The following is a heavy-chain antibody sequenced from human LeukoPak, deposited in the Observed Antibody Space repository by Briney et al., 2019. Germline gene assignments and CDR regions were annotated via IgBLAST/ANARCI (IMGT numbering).Heavy chain of an antibody. J-gene: IGHJ4*02. D-gene: IGHD2-2*01. CDR2: IWYDGSNK. V-gene: IGHV3-33*01. CDR3: ARGGARADWRDIVVVPAAKAGFDY. CDR1: GFTFNSYG. Sequence: GGSLRLSCAASGFTFNSYGMHWVRQAPGKGLEWVAVIWYDGSNKYYADSVKGRFTISQDNSKNTLYLQMNSLRAEDTAVYYCARGGARADWRDIVVVPAAKAGFDYWGQGTLVTVSS.